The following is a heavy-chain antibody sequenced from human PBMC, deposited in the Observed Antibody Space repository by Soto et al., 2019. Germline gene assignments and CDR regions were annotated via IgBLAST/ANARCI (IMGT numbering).Heavy chain of an antibody. CDR2: IYYSGST. CDR3: ARGTLLRIPMIRPDY. V-gene: IGHV4-31*03. Sequence: SETLSLTCTVSGGSISSGGYYWSWIRQHPGKGLEWIGYIYYSGSTYYNPSLKSRVTISVDTSKNQFSLKLSSVTAADTAVYYCARGTLLRIPMIRPDYWGQGTLVTVSS. J-gene: IGHJ4*02. D-gene: IGHD3-10*01. CDR1: GGSISSGGYY.